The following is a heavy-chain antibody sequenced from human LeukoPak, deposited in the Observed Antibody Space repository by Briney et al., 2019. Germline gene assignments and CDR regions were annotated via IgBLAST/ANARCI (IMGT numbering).Heavy chain of an antibody. CDR1: GFTFSNAW. Sequence: PGGSLRLSCAASGFTFSNAWMRWVRQAPGKGREWVARIKSKTDGGTTDYGAPVSGRFTISRDYLKNTLFLQMNSLKTEDTAVYYCTTDKVSENDYWGQGALVTFAS. CDR3: TTDKVSENDY. CDR2: IKSKTDGGTT. J-gene: IGHJ4*02. D-gene: IGHD2-8*01. V-gene: IGHV3-15*01.